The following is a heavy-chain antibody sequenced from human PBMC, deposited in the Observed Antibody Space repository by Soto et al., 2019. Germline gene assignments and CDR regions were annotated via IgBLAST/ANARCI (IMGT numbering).Heavy chain of an antibody. V-gene: IGHV1-69*13. CDR3: ARGGYSGYALEYYFDY. Sequence: ASVKVSCKASGGTFSSYTISWVRQAPGQGLEWMGGIIPIFGTANYAQKFQGRVTITADESTSTAYMELSSLRSEDTAVYYCARGGYSGYALEYYFDYWGQGTLVTVSS. D-gene: IGHD5-12*01. CDR2: IIPIFGTA. CDR1: GGTFSSYT. J-gene: IGHJ4*02.